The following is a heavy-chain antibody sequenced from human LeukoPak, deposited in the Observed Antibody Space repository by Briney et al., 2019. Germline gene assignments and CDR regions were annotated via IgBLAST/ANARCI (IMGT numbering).Heavy chain of an antibody. D-gene: IGHD2-2*01. CDR1: GGAINSSDYY. CDR2: IYYTGST. CDR3: AIMGRYCRSTSCYSFDP. V-gene: IGHV4-39*01. J-gene: IGHJ5*02. Sequence: SETLSLTCTVSGGAINSSDYYWGWVRQPPGKGLEWIATIYYTGSTYYSPSPKSRVTISVYTSKTHFSLKLSSVTAADTAVYYCAIMGRYCRSTSCYSFDPWGQGTLVTVSS.